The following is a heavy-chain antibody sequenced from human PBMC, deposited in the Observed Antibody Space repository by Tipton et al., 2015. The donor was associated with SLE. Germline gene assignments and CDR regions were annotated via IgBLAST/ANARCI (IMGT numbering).Heavy chain of an antibody. CDR2: ISHSGST. J-gene: IGHJ6*03. CDR3: ASEFHYDVWSTNYMALRDHYYYMDV. V-gene: IGHV4-34*01. D-gene: IGHD3-3*01. Sequence: TLSLTCAVYGGSLSAYYWTWFRQPPGKGLEWIGEISHSGSTRYNPSLKSRVSISEDASKNQFSLKVTSVTAADTAIYYCASEFHYDVWSTNYMALRDHYYYMDVWGKGTTVTVSS. CDR1: GGSLSAYY.